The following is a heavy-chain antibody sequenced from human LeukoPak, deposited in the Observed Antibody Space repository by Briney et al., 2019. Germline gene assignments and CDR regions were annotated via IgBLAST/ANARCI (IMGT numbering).Heavy chain of an antibody. Sequence: ASVKVSCKASGYTFTSYGIRWVRQAPGQGLGLMGWISTYNGNTHYEQQIQGRVTMTPDTSTSTDYLELRSLRSDDTAVYYCALYSSGWTPTGFDPWGQGNLVTVSS. CDR2: ISTYNGNT. V-gene: IGHV1-18*01. CDR3: ALYSSGWTPTGFDP. J-gene: IGHJ5*02. D-gene: IGHD6-19*01. CDR1: GYTFTSYG.